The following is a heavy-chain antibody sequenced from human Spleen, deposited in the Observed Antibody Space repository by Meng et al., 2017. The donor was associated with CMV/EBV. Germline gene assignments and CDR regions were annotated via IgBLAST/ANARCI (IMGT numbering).Heavy chain of an antibody. CDR3: AKAGQQLNPYSFDY. CDR1: GFTFSSYE. Sequence: GESLKISCAASGFTFSSYEMNWVRQAPGKGLEWVSAISASGGSKYYADSVKGRFTISRDNSRNTLYLQMSSLRAEDTALYYCAKAGQQLNPYSFDYWGQGTLVTVSS. J-gene: IGHJ4*02. CDR2: ISASGGSK. D-gene: IGHD6-13*01. V-gene: IGHV3-23*01.